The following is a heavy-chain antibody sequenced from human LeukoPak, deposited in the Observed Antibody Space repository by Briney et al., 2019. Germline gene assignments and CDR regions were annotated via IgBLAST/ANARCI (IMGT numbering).Heavy chain of an antibody. D-gene: IGHD2/OR15-2a*01. CDR1: GGSFSGYY. CDR2: INHSGST. CDR3: ARGENSKTYPVSGY. Sequence: SETLSLTCAVYGGSFSGYYRSWIRQPPGKGLEWIGEINHSGSTNYNPSLKSRVTISVDTSKNQFSLKLSSVTAADTAVYYCARGENSKTYPVSGYWGQGTLVTVSS. V-gene: IGHV4-34*01. J-gene: IGHJ4*02.